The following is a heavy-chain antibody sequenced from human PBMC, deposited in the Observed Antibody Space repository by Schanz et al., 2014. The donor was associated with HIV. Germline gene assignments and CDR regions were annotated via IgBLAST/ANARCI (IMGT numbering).Heavy chain of an antibody. CDR3: ARSQKGTSCCSPLDF. CDR2: ISHDGSNK. J-gene: IGHJ4*02. D-gene: IGHD2-2*01. CDR1: FFHFLPSG. V-gene: IGHV3-30*03. Sequence: QMQLVESGGGLVKPGGSLILSFSSSFFHFLPSGMHWVRQAPGKGLEWVALISHDGSNKYYADSVKGRFTVSRDNSKNRVFLQMNSLSTEDAAVYHCARSQKGTSCCSPLDFWGQGTPVTV.